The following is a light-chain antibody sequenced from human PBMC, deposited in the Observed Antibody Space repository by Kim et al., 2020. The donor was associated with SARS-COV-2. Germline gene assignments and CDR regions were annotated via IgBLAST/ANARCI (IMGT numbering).Light chain of an antibody. V-gene: IGLV1-47*01. J-gene: IGLJ2*01. CDR1: SSTIGSNY. CDR2: RND. Sequence: GQRVSISCSGGSSTIGSNYVYWYQHVPGTAPKLLIYRNDQRPSAVPDRFSGSKSDTSASLTIRGLRPEDEADYYCASWDDSLSDRIFGGGTQLTVL. CDR3: ASWDDSLSDRI.